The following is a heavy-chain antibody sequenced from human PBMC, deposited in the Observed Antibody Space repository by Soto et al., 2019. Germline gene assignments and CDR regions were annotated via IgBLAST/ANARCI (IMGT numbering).Heavy chain of an antibody. Sequence: SETLSLTCTVSGGSISSSSYYWGWIRQPPGKGLEWIGSIYYSGSTYYNPSLKSRVTISVDTSKNQFSLKLSSVTAADTAVYYCARHRGKIPFFDYWGQGTLVTVSS. CDR1: GGSISSSSYY. D-gene: IGHD3-16*01. CDR3: ARHRGKIPFFDY. J-gene: IGHJ4*02. V-gene: IGHV4-39*01. CDR2: IYYSGST.